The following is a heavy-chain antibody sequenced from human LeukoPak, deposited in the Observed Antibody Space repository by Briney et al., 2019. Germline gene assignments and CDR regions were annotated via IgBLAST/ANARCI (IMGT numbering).Heavy chain of an antibody. D-gene: IGHD6-13*01. J-gene: IGHJ5*02. CDR1: GYTFTGYY. Sequence: VASVKVSCKAPGYTFTGYYMHWVRQAPGQGLEWMGWINPNSGGTNYAQKFQGRVTMTRDTSISTAYMELSRLRSDDTAVYYCARGTSSWYVANWFDPWGQGTLVTVSS. CDR3: ARGTSSWYVANWFDP. CDR2: INPNSGGT. V-gene: IGHV1-2*02.